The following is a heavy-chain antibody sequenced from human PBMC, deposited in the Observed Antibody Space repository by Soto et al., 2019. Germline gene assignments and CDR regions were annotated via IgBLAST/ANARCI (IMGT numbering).Heavy chain of an antibody. CDR2: INWNGGST. CDR3: ARVSSLPVYTRGWYFDL. CDR1: GFTFDDYG. D-gene: IGHD2-2*02. Sequence: EVQLVESGGGVVRPGGSLRLSCAASGFTFDDYGMSWVRQAPGKGLEWVSGINWNGGSTGYADSVKGRFTISRDNAKNSLYLQMNSLRAEDTALYYCARVSSLPVYTRGWYFDLWGRGTLVTVSS. J-gene: IGHJ2*01. V-gene: IGHV3-20*04.